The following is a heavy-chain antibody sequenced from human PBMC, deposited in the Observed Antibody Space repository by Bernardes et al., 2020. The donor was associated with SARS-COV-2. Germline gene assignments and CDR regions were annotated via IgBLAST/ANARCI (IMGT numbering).Heavy chain of an antibody. CDR3: ARGGPALLYYYYYGIDF. CDR2: IYYSGST. J-gene: IGHJ6*02. Sequence: SESLSLTCTVSGGFISSYYWSWFRQPPGKGLEWIGYIYYSGSTNYNPSLKSRVTISVDTTKNQFSLKLSSMTAADTAVYYCARGGPALLYYYYYGIDFWGQGTTVTVSS. V-gene: IGHV4-59*01. CDR1: GGFISSYY. D-gene: IGHD2-2*01.